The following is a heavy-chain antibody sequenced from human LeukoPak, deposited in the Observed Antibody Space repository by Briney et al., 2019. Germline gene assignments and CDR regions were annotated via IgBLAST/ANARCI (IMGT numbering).Heavy chain of an antibody. J-gene: IGHJ5*02. CDR2: IYYSGST. V-gene: IGHV4-39*01. Sequence: SETLSLTCTVSGGSISSSSYYWGWIRQPPGKGLEWIGSIYYSGSTYYNPSLKSRVTISVDTSKNQFSLKLSSVTAADTAVYYCARRGSSPWFDPWGQGTLVTVSS. CDR1: GGSISSSSYY. D-gene: IGHD2-2*01. CDR3: ARRGSSPWFDP.